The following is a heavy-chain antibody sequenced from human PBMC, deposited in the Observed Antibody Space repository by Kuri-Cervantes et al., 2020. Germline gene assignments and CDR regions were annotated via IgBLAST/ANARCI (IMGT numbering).Heavy chain of an antibody. J-gene: IGHJ3*02. V-gene: IGHV2-5*02. CDR2: MYWDDDK. D-gene: IGHD5-18*01. CDR1: GFSLSTSGVG. CDR3: AHRRDTSMTYEAFDI. Sequence: SGPTLVKPTQTLTPTCTFSGFSLSTSGVGVGWIRQPPGKALEWLALMYWDDDKRYSPSLKSRLTITKDTSKNQVVLTMTNMDPVDTATYYCAHRRDTSMTYEAFDIWGQGTMVTVSS.